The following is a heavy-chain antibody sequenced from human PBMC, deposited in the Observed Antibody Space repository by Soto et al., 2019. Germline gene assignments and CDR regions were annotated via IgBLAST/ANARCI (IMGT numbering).Heavy chain of an antibody. Sequence: SLKVSCKASGGTFSSYAIIWVRQAPGQGLEWMGGIIPIFGTANYAQKFQGRVTITADESTSAAYMELSSLRSEDTAVYYCARDESYDAFDIWGQGTMVTVSS. CDR2: IIPIFGTA. CDR3: ARDESYDAFDI. CDR1: GGTFSSYA. J-gene: IGHJ3*02. D-gene: IGHD3-10*01. V-gene: IGHV1-69*13.